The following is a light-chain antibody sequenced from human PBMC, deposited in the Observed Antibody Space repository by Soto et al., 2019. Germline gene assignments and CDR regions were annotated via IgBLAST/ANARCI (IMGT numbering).Light chain of an antibody. CDR1: QSVSSSY. CDR2: GAS. CDR3: QQYGSSPPIT. V-gene: IGKV3-20*01. J-gene: IGKJ5*01. Sequence: EIFLTQSPDTLSLSPGERATLSCRASQSVSSSYLAWYQQKPGQAPRLLIYGASSRATGIPDRFSGSGSGTDFTLTISRLEPEDFAVYYCQQYGSSPPITFGQGTRLEIK.